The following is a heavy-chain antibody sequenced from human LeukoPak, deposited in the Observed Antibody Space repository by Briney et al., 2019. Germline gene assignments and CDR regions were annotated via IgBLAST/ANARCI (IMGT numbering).Heavy chain of an antibody. V-gene: IGHV4-4*07. J-gene: IGHJ5*02. CDR2: VYTNGST. CDR1: GGSISSYY. D-gene: IGHD1-7*01. CDR3: ARDHLELRRGQWFDP. Sequence: SETLSLTCTVSGGSISSYYWGWIRQPAGKGLEWIGRVYTNGSTNYNPSLKSRVTMSVDTSKNQFSLKLDSVTAADTAVYYCARDHLELRRGQWFDPWGQGTLVTVSS.